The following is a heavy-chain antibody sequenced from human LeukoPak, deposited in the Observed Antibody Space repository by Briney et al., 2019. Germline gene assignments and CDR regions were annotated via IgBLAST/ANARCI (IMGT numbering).Heavy chain of an antibody. D-gene: IGHD3-22*01. CDR2: IYYSGST. J-gene: IGHJ5*02. CDR3: ARANYYDSSGYYDTMEFDP. Sequence: SETLSLTCTVSGGSISRYYWSWIRQPPGKGLEWIGYIYYSGSTNYNPSLKSRVTISVDTSKDQFSLKLSSVTAADTAVYYCARANYYDSSGYYDTMEFDPWGQGTLVTVSS. V-gene: IGHV4-59*01. CDR1: GGSISRYY.